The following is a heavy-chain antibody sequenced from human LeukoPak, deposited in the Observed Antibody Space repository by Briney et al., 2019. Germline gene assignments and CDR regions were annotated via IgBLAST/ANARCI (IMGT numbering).Heavy chain of an antibody. J-gene: IGHJ6*03. D-gene: IGHD5-18*01. Sequence: ASVKVSCKASGYTFTGYYMHWVRQAPGQGLEWMGWINPNSGGTNYAQKFQGRVTMTRDTSISRAYMELSRLRSDDTAVYYCARERGRSYGSVPYYYYYMDVWGKGTTVTVSS. CDR3: ARERGRSYGSVPYYYYYMDV. CDR1: GYTFTGYY. V-gene: IGHV1-2*02. CDR2: INPNSGGT.